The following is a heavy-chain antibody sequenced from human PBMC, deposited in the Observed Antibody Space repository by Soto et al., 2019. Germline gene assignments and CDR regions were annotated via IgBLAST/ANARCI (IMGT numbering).Heavy chain of an antibody. CDR1: GGSISDISYC. V-gene: IGHV4-39*01. D-gene: IGHD2-15*01. Sequence: SETLSLTCSVSGGSISDISYCWVWIRQPPGKGLQWIGCMFYSGATYYNPSLKNRVTLSVDTSNNEFSLKLASVTAPDTAVYYCARHKSGSDWLDPWGQGTLVTVSS. CDR2: MFYSGAT. J-gene: IGHJ5*02. CDR3: ARHKSGSDWLDP.